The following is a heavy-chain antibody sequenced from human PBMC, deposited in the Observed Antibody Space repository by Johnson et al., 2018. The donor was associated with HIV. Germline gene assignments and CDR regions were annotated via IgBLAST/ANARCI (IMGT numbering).Heavy chain of an antibody. CDR1: GFTFSGSA. CDR2: RRSKANSYAT. CDR3: TRQADI. J-gene: IGHJ3*02. Sequence: VQLVESGGGLVQPGGSLKLSCAASGFTFSGSATHGVGQEGGKGGEGAGRRRSKANSYATAYAASVKGRFTISRDDSKNTAYLQMNSLKTEDTAVYYCTRQADIWGQGTMVTVSS. V-gene: IGHV3-73*01.